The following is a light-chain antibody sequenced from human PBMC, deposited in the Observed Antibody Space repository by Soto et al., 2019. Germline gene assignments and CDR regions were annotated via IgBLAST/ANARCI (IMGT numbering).Light chain of an antibody. CDR1: QSVSSTS. CDR3: QGYGSSRT. J-gene: IGKJ1*01. CDR2: GAS. V-gene: IGKV3-20*01. Sequence: EIVLTQSPGTLSLSPGERATLSCRASQSVSSTSLAWYQQKPGQAPRLLIYGASSRATGIPDRFSGSGSGTDFTLTISRLEPEDFAVYYCQGYGSSRTFGQGTKVEIK.